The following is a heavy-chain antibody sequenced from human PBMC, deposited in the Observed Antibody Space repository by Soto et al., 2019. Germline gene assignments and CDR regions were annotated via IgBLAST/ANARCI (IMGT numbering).Heavy chain of an antibody. J-gene: IGHJ6*02. Sequence: PGESLKISCKGSGYSFTSYWIGWVRQMPGKGLEWMGIIYPGDSDTRYSPSFQGQVTISADKSISTAYLQWSSLKASDTAMYYCARQEASNDMYSYGMDVWGQGTTVTVSS. D-gene: IGHD3-9*01. CDR1: GYSFTSYW. V-gene: IGHV5-51*01. CDR2: IYPGDSDT. CDR3: ARQEASNDMYSYGMDV.